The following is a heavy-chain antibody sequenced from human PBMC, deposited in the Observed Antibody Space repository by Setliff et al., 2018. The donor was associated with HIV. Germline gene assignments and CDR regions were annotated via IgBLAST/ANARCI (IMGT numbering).Heavy chain of an antibody. Sequence: PGGSLRLSCAASGFTFNNYGIHWVRQAPGKGLEWVAVIWFDGTDKYYADSVKGRFTVSGDISRNTLYLQMTSLRAEDTAVYYCARWGNYCYYYMDVWGKGTTVTVSS. CDR3: ARWGNYCYYYMDV. D-gene: IGHD7-27*01. J-gene: IGHJ6*03. V-gene: IGHV3-33*01. CDR2: IWFDGTDK. CDR1: GFTFNNYG.